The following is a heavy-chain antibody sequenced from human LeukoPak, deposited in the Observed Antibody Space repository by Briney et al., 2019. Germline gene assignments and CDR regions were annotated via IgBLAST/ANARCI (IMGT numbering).Heavy chain of an antibody. CDR1: GGSIGSYY. J-gene: IGHJ4*02. Sequence: PSETLSLTCTISGGSIGSYYWSGIRQPPGKGLEWIGYIYYSGSTNYNPSLKSRVTMSVDTSKNQFSLKLSSVTAADTAVYYCVRNAGDYWGQGTLVTVSS. D-gene: IGHD6-13*01. V-gene: IGHV4-59*01. CDR3: VRNAGDY. CDR2: IYYSGST.